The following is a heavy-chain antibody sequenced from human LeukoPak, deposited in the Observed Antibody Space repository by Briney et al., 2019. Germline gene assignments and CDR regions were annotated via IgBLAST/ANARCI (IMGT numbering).Heavy chain of an antibody. D-gene: IGHD3-10*01. J-gene: IGHJ4*02. CDR2: IIPILGIA. CDR3: ARDTYYYGSGSSY. Sequence: SVKVSCKASGGTFSSYAISWVRQAPGQGLEWMGRIIPILGIANYAQKFQGRVTITADKSTSTAYMELRSLRSDDTAVYYCARDTYYYGSGSSYWGQGTLVTVSS. CDR1: GGTFSSYA. V-gene: IGHV1-69*04.